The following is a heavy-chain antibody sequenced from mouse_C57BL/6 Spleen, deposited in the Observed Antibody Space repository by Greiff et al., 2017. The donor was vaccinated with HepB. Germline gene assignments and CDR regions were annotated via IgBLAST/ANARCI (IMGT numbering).Heavy chain of an antibody. D-gene: IGHD1-1*01. CDR3: ARASITTVVAADFDV. V-gene: IGHV1-80*01. J-gene: IGHJ1*03. CDR1: GYAFSSYW. CDR2: IYPGDGDT. Sequence: QVQLQQSGAELVKPGASVKISCKASGYAFSSYWMNWVKQRPGKGLEWIGQIYPGDGDTNYNGKFKGKATLTADKSSSTAYMQLSSLTSEDSAVYFCARASITTVVAADFDVWGTGTTVTVSS.